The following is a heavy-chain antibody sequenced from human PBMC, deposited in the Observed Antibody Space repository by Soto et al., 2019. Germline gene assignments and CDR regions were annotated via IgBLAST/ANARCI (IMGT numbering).Heavy chain of an antibody. V-gene: IGHV3-7*03. CDR1: GFTFSSYW. CDR2: IKQDGSEK. D-gene: IGHD6-13*01. CDR3: ARMGSSWYNWFDH. J-gene: IGHJ5*02. Sequence: PXGSLRLSCAASGFTFSSYWMSWVRQAPGKGLEWVANIKQDGSEKYYVDSVKGRFTISRDNAKNSLYLQMNSLRAEDTAVYYCARMGSSWYNWFDHWGQGTLVTVSS.